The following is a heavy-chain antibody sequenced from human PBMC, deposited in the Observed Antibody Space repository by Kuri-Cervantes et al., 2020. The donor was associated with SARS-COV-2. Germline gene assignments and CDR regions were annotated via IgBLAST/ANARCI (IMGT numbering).Heavy chain of an antibody. Sequence: SETLSLTCTVSSGSISSSSYYWGWIRQPPGKGLEWIGYIYYSGSTNYNPSLKSRVTISVDTSKNQFSLKLSSVTAADTAVYYCARVGGNWELPFDYWGQGTLVTVSS. CDR2: IYYSGST. V-gene: IGHV4-61*05. CDR1: SGSISSSSYY. J-gene: IGHJ4*02. D-gene: IGHD3-10*01. CDR3: ARVGGNWELPFDY.